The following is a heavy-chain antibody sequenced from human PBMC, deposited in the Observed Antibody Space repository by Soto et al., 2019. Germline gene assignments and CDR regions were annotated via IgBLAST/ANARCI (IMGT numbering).Heavy chain of an antibody. Sequence: QVQLVESGGGVVQPGRSLRLSCAVSGFIFKNYALNWVRQALGKGLEWVASITRHGYNKYYADSVKGRFTISRDNSKNTLSLQMTALRVEDSSVYYCTKSSGGSSSVGMDYLGPGTLVTVSS. D-gene: IGHD6-6*01. V-gene: IGHV3-30*04. J-gene: IGHJ4*02. CDR2: ITRHGYNK. CDR3: TKSSGGSSSVGMDY. CDR1: GFIFKNYA.